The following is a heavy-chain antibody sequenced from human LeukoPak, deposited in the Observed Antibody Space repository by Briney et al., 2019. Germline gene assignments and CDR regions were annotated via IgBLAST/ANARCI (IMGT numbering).Heavy chain of an antibody. Sequence: SETLSLTCTVSGGSINSSSYYWGWIRQPPGKGLEWIGSAYYSGSTYYNPSLKSRVTISVDTSKNQFSLKLSSVTAADTAVYYCARDVTYYYGSGSPHWGQGTLVTVSS. D-gene: IGHD3-10*01. CDR1: GGSINSSSYY. CDR3: ARDVTYYYGSGSPH. V-gene: IGHV4-39*07. CDR2: AYYSGST. J-gene: IGHJ4*02.